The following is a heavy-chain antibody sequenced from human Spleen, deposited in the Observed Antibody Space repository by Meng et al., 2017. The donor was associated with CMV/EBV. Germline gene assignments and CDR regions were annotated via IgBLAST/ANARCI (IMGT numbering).Heavy chain of an antibody. V-gene: IGHV4-61*01. D-gene: IGHD3-16*01. Sequence: SGTLSLTCTVSGGSVSHGSNYWSWIRQPPGKGLEWIGYIHSSGSTNYNPSLRSRVTLSLDTSKNQFSLKLISVTAADTAVYYCARRPWGGLDYWGQGALVTVSS. J-gene: IGHJ4*02. CDR2: IHSSGST. CDR1: GGSVSHGSNY. CDR3: ARRPWGGLDY.